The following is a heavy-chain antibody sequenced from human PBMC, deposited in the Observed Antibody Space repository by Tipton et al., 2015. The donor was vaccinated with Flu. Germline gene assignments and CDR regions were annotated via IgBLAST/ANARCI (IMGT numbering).Heavy chain of an antibody. D-gene: IGHD2-8*01. J-gene: IGHJ3*01. Sequence: VQLVQSGAEVKKAGESLKISCKGSGYTFSNDWIGWVRQRPGKGLEWMGIIYPGDSDTRYSPSFQGRVTISADMSTSTAHLQWTSLQASDTAMYYCASNVNVFAFDVWGQGTMVTVSS. CDR1: GYTFSNDW. CDR2: IYPGDSDT. CDR3: ASNVNVFAFDV. V-gene: IGHV5-51*03.